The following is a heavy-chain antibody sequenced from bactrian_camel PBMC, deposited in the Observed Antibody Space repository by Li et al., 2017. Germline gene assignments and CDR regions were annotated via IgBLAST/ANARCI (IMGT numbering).Heavy chain of an antibody. CDR2: VKGDGSWT. J-gene: IGHJ4*01. Sequence: QLVESGGDSVQAGGSLRLSCAASGFTFSSYFMSWVRQASGKGLEWVSSVKGDGSWTAYAESVKGRFAISADNVKNTLYLQMNSLKTEDTAVYYCATAIWGQGTQVTVS. CDR1: GFTFSSYF. V-gene: IGHV3S1*01. D-gene: IGHD3*01. CDR3: ATAI.